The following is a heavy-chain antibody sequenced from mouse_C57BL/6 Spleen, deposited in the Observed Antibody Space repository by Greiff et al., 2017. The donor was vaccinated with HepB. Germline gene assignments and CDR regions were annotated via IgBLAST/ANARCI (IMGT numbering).Heavy chain of an antibody. D-gene: IGHD1-1*01. V-gene: IGHV1-64*01. J-gene: IGHJ2*01. CDR3: VFITTVVVSDY. Sequence: QVQLQQPGAELVKPGASVKLSCKASGYTFTSYWMHWVKQRPGQGLEWIGMIHPNSGSTNYNEKFKSKATLTVDKSSSTAYMQLSSLTSEDSAVYYCVFITTVVVSDYWGQGTTLTVSS. CDR2: IHPNSGST. CDR1: GYTFTSYW.